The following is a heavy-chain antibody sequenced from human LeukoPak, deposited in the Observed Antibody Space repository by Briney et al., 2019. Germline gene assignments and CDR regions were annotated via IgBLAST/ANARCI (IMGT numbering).Heavy chain of an antibody. V-gene: IGHV4-59*01. CDR1: GGSISSYY. CDR2: IYYSGST. D-gene: IGHD3-3*01. CDR3: ARDRVGDFWSGFDYYYGMDV. J-gene: IGHJ6*02. Sequence: SETLSLTCTVSGGSISSYYWSWIRQPPGKGLEWIGYIYYSGSTNYNPSLKSRATISVDTSKNQFSLKLSSVTAADTAVYYCARDRVGDFWSGFDYYYGMDVWGQGTTVTVSS.